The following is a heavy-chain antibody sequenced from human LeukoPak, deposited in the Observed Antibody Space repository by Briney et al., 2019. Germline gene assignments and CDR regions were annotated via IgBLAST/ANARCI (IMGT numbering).Heavy chain of an antibody. J-gene: IGHJ6*02. CDR1: GFTFSSYS. CDR2: ISSSSSTI. D-gene: IGHD6-13*01. CDR3: AMEKIAAAGMDV. V-gene: IGHV3-48*04. Sequence: GGPLRLSGAASGFTFSSYSMNWVRQPPGKGREWVSYISSSSSTIYYADSVKGRFTISRDNAKNSLYLQMNSLRAEDTAVYYCAMEKIAAAGMDVWGQGTTVTVSS.